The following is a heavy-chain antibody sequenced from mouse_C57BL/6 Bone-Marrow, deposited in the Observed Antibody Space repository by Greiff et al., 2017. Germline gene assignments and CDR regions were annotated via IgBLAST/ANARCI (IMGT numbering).Heavy chain of an antibody. V-gene: IGHV5-6*01. CDR2: ISSGGSYT. D-gene: IGHD1-1*01. CDR3: ARLHYYGSSTYYFDY. Sequence: EVQGVESGGDLVKPGGSLKLSCAASGFTFSSYGMSWVRQTPDKRLEWVATISSGGSYTYYPDSVKGRFTISRDNAKNTLYLQMSSLKSEDTAMYYCARLHYYGSSTYYFDYWGQGTTLTVSS. J-gene: IGHJ2*01. CDR1: GFTFSSYG.